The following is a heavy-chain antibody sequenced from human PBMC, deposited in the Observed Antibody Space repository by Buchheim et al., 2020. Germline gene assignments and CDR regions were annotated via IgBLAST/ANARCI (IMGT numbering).Heavy chain of an antibody. J-gene: IGHJ4*01. CDR3: AKLYGSGETY. CDR2: VTGGGGST. V-gene: IGHV3-23*01. D-gene: IGHD3-10*01. Sequence: EVQLLESGGGLVQPVGSLRLSCAASGFTFSSYAMTWVRQAPGKGLEWVSAVTGGGGSTYYADSVKGRFTISRDNSKNTLYLQMSSLRADDTAVYFCAKLYGSGETYWGHGT. CDR1: GFTFSSYA.